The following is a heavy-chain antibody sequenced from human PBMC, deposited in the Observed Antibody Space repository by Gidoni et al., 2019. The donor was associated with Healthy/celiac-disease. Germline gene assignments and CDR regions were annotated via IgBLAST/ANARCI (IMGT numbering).Heavy chain of an antibody. J-gene: IGHJ3*02. CDR2: IKQDGSEK. CDR1: ASTFSSYW. Sequence: VQRVESGGCLVQPGWSLILSFAAAASTFSSYWMSWVRQAPGKGLEWVANIKQDGSEKYYVDSVKGRFTISRDNAKNSLYLQMNSLRAEDTAVYYCASGLLPDAFDIWGRGTMVTVSS. CDR3: ASGLLPDAFDI. V-gene: IGHV3-7*01. D-gene: IGHD2-15*01.